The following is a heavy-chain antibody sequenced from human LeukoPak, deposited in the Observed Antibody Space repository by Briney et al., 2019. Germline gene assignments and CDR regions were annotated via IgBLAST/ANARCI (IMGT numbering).Heavy chain of an antibody. CDR3: ARATGTWGHDGFDI. V-gene: IGHV1-18*01. CDR1: GYTFMSHG. CDR2: ISGDSSNT. D-gene: IGHD3-16*01. Sequence: ASLKVSCKAYGYTFMSHGISWVRQAPGQGLEWMGRISGDSSNTNYAQRLQGRVTMTTDTSTTTAYMELRSLRSDDTAVYYCARATGTWGHDGFDIWGQGTMVTVSS. J-gene: IGHJ3*02.